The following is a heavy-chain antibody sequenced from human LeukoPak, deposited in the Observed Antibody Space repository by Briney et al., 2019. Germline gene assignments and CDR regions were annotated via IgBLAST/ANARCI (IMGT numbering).Heavy chain of an antibody. CDR3: ARENVVPAAWFDY. Sequence: ASVKVSCKASGYTFTSYDINWVRQATGQGLEWMGWMNPNSGNTGYAQKFQGRVTITADESTSTAYMELSSLRSEDTAVYYCARENVVPAAWFDYWGQGTLVTVSS. J-gene: IGHJ4*02. CDR1: GYTFTSYD. V-gene: IGHV1-8*01. D-gene: IGHD2-2*01. CDR2: MNPNSGNT.